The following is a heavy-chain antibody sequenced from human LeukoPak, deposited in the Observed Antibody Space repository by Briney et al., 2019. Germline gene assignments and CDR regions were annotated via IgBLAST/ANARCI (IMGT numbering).Heavy chain of an antibody. D-gene: IGHD3-3*01. CDR1: GGSISSSSYY. CDR2: IYYSGST. J-gene: IGHJ4*02. Sequence: SETLSLTCTVSGGSISSSSYYWGWIRQPPGKGLEWIGSIYYSGSTYYNPSLKSRVTISVDTSKDQFSLKLSSVTAADTAVYYCARQERNVLRFLECPDYWGQGTLVTVSS. CDR3: ARQERNVLRFLECPDY. V-gene: IGHV4-39*01.